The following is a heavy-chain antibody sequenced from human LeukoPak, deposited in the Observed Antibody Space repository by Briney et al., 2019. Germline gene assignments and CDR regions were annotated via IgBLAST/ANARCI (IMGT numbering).Heavy chain of an antibody. Sequence: ASVKVSCKASGGTFSSYAISWVRQAPGQGLEWMGRIIPILGIANYAQKFQGRVTITADKSTSTAYMELSSLRSEDTAVYYCARDLHYYDSGSYLGYYYYGMDVWGQGTTVTVSS. J-gene: IGHJ6*02. CDR2: IIPILGIA. CDR1: GGTFSSYA. V-gene: IGHV1-69*04. CDR3: ARDLHYYDSGSYLGYYYYGMDV. D-gene: IGHD3-10*01.